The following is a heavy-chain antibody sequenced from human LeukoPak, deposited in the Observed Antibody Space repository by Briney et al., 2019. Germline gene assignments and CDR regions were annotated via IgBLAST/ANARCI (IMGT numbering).Heavy chain of an antibody. D-gene: IGHD2-15*01. CDR1: GFTFSSYS. CDR2: ISSSSSTI. J-gene: IGHJ3*02. CDR3: AREGYCSGGSCYTGGDAFDI. V-gene: IGHV3-48*04. Sequence: GGSLRLSCAASGFTFSSYSMNWVRQAPGKGLEWVSYISSSSSTIYYADSVKGRFTISRDNAKNSLYLQMNSLRAEDTAVYYCAREGYCSGGSCYTGGDAFDIWGQGTMVTVSS.